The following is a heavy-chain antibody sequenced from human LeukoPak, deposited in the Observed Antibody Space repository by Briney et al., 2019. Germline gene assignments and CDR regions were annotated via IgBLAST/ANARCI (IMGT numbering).Heavy chain of an antibody. CDR1: GFTFSSYW. CDR2: INSDGIST. CDR3: AVLVRYYYYGMDV. D-gene: IGHD2-15*01. V-gene: IGHV3-74*01. Sequence: GGSLRHSCAASGFTFSSYWMHWVRQAPGKGLVWVSRINSDGISTSYADSVKGRFTISRDNAKNTLYLQMNSLRAEDTAVYYCAVLVRYYYYGMDVWGQGTTVTVSS. J-gene: IGHJ6*02.